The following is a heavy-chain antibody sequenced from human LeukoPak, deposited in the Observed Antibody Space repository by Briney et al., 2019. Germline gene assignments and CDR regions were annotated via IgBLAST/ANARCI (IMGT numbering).Heavy chain of an antibody. V-gene: IGHV3-49*03. CDR1: GFTFGDYA. Sequence: GGSLRLSCTASGFTFGDYAMSWFRQAPGKGLEWVGFIRSKAYGGTTEYAASVKGRFTISRDDSKSIAYLQMNSLKTEDTAVYYCTRVHPPSIAAAGLIDYWGQGTLVTVSS. CDR3: TRVHPPSIAAAGLIDY. CDR2: IRSKAYGGTT. J-gene: IGHJ4*02. D-gene: IGHD6-13*01.